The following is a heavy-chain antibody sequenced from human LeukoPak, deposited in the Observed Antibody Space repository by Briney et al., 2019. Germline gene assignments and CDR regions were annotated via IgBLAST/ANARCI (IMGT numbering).Heavy chain of an antibody. Sequence: GGSLRLSCAASGFTFGIYDMNWVRQAPGKGLERVSTISTGGGSTYYADSVKGRFTISRDNSKNTLYLQMKSLRAEDTAVYYCARGLYGDSAFDFWGQGTLVTVSS. CDR3: ARGLYGDSAFDF. CDR1: GFTFGIYD. V-gene: IGHV3-23*01. J-gene: IGHJ4*02. D-gene: IGHD4-17*01. CDR2: ISTGGGST.